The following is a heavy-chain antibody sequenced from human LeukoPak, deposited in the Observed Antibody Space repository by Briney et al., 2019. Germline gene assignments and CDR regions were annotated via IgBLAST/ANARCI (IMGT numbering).Heavy chain of an antibody. CDR2: LGISGDYA. Sequence: GSLRLSCVASGLPLSSYAVSWVRQAPGKGLQWVSSLGISGDYAWYAGSVKGRFTLSRDSSKKTLFLQRNRLGTEDQAGFCCAGMGGCNSDFFTTCTGASLSFDYWGQGALVTVSS. D-gene: IGHD2/OR15-2a*01. CDR3: AGMGGCNSDFFTTCTGASLSFDY. V-gene: IGHV3-23*01. CDR1: GLPLSSYA. J-gene: IGHJ4*02.